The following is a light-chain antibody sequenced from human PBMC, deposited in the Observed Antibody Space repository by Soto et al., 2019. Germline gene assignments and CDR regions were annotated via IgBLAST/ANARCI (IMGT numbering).Light chain of an antibody. V-gene: IGKV1-5*03. Sequence: DIQMTQSPSTLSASVGDRVTITCRASQSISGWLAWYQQKPGIAPKLLICKASSLESGVPSRFSGSGSGTEFTLTISSLQPDDFATYYSQQYNSYPWTFGQGTKVEI. CDR2: KAS. CDR3: QQYNSYPWT. CDR1: QSISGW. J-gene: IGKJ1*01.